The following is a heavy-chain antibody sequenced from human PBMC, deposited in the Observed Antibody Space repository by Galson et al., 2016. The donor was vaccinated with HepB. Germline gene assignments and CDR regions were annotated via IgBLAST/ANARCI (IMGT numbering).Heavy chain of an antibody. CDR3: VRDTSSGWSFDL. D-gene: IGHD3-10*01. Sequence: SLRLSCAASGYTFSSYWMSWVRQAPGKGLEWVANIKRDGAEIYYIDSVRGRFTTSRDNANNSMHLQMNSLRAEDTAVYFCVRDTSSGWSFDLWGRGTLVTVSS. CDR1: GYTFSSYW. CDR2: IKRDGAEI. J-gene: IGHJ2*01. V-gene: IGHV3-7*04.